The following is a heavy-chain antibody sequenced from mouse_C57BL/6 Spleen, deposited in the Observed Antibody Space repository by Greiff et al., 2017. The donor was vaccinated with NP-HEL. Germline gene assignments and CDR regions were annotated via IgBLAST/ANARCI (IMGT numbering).Heavy chain of an antibody. V-gene: IGHV1-69*01. CDR2: IDPSDSYT. Sequence: VQLQQPGAELVMPGASVKLSCKASGYTFTSYWMHWVKQRPGQGLEWIGEIDPSDSYTNYNQKFKGKSTLTVDKSSSTAYMQLSSLTSEDSAVYYCARGGYAGLDYWGKGTTLTVSS. CDR3: ARGGYAGLDY. D-gene: IGHD2-2*01. CDR1: GYTFTSYW. J-gene: IGHJ2*01.